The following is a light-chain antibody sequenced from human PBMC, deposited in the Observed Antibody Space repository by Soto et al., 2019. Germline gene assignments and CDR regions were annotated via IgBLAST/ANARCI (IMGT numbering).Light chain of an antibody. V-gene: IGLV2-14*01. CDR2: EVN. CDR1: TSDVGGYNY. J-gene: IGLJ2*01. CDR3: SSYSSTIIPL. Sequence: QSALTQPASVSGSPGQSITISCTGTTSDVGGYNYVSWYQQHPGKAPKLIIFEVNNRPSGVSNRFSGSKSGNTASLTTSGLQAEDEADYYCSSYSSTIIPLFGGGTKLTVL.